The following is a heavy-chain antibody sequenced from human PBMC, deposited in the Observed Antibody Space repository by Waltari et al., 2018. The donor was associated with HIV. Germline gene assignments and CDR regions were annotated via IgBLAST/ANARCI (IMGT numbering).Heavy chain of an antibody. D-gene: IGHD2-21*02. V-gene: IGHV4-39*01. J-gene: IGHJ5*02. CDR2: ISYSVRT. CDR1: GDSISSSSYY. Sequence: QLQLQESGPGLVKPSETLSLTCTVSGDSISSSSYYWGWIRQPPGKGLEWIWSISYSVRTYYNPALKSRFTISVDTSKNQFSLKLSSVTAADTAVYYCARRAVVVTAKGPFDPWGQGTLVTVSS. CDR3: ARRAVVVTAKGPFDP.